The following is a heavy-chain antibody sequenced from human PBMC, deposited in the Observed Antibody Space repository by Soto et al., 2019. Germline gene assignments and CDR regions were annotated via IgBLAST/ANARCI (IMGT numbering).Heavy chain of an antibody. CDR1: GFTFSNYA. CDR2: ITYDESHK. CDR3: AKDLGISSGLSQIRDALDF. D-gene: IGHD6-19*01. Sequence: QVQLEESGGGVVQPGRSIRLSYAASGFTFSNYALHWIRQAPVKGMDWLALITYDESHKYYGDSVKGRFTISRDITKNALYLHMNSLRAEDTAGYYCAKDLGISSGLSQIRDALDFWAEGTIVTFSS. V-gene: IGHV3-30*18. J-gene: IGHJ3*01.